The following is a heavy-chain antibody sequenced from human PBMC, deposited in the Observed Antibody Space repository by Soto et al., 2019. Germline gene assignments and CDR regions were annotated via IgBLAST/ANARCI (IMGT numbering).Heavy chain of an antibody. D-gene: IGHD4-17*01. CDR1: GFSLSTSGVG. Sequence: ESGPTLVNPTQTLTLTCTFSGFSLSTSGVGVGWIRQPPGKALEWLAVIYWDDDKRYSPSLKSRLTITKDTSKNQVVLTMTNMDPVDTATYYCARTFYGGNSFDYWGQGTLVTVSS. CDR3: ARTFYGGNSFDY. CDR2: IYWDDDK. J-gene: IGHJ4*02. V-gene: IGHV2-5*02.